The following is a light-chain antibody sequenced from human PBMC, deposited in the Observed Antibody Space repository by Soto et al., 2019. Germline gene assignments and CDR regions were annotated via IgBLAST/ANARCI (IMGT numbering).Light chain of an antibody. CDR2: GAS. Sequence: EIVLTQSPGTLSLSPGERATLSCRASQSVSSSYLAWYQQKPGQAPRLLIYGASSRATGIPDRFSGSVSGTDFTLTISRLEPDDFAVYYCQQYGSSPWTFGQGTKVEIK. CDR1: QSVSSSY. V-gene: IGKV3-20*01. CDR3: QQYGSSPWT. J-gene: IGKJ1*01.